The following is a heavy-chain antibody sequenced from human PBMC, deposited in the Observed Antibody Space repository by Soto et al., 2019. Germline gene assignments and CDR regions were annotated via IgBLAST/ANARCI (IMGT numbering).Heavy chain of an antibody. CDR1: GGTFSGSY. J-gene: IGHJ4*02. Sequence: SETLSLTCAVYGGTFSGSYWSWIRQPPGKGLEWIGEISYSGTTSYNPSLKSRVTISVYTARNHCSLKLSSVTATDTAIYYCATSCANSQYWGEGAVVTVSS. D-gene: IGHD5-18*01. CDR3: ATSCANSQY. CDR2: ISYSGTT. V-gene: IGHV4-34*08.